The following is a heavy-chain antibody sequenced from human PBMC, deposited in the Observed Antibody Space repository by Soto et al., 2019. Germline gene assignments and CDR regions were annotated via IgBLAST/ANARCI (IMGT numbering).Heavy chain of an antibody. J-gene: IGHJ4*02. CDR2: IFYTGST. Sequence: SESLSLTRTITGRSISNYQWSWVRQPPGKNPEWIGYIFYTGSTNYNPSLKSRVTISLDTSKNQFSLKLSSVTAADTAVYYCARDSPLSERSFDYWGQGTLVTVPQ. D-gene: IGHD1-26*01. V-gene: IGHV4-59*01. CDR3: ARDSPLSERSFDY. CDR1: GRSISNYQ.